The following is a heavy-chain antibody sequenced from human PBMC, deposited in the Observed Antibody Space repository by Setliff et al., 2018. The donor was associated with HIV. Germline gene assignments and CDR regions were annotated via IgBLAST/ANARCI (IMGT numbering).Heavy chain of an antibody. D-gene: IGHD3-3*01. CDR1: GFTFNSYG. J-gene: IGHJ4*02. Sequence: GGSLRLSCAASGFTFNSYGIHWVRQAPGKGLEWVALIWYDASKKEYSDSVKGRFNILRDDAKKTAYLQMNSLRDEDTAVYYCVKDVLKFWSGSGALDFWGPGTLVTVSS. CDR2: IWYDASKK. V-gene: IGHV3-33*06. CDR3: VKDVLKFWSGSGALDF.